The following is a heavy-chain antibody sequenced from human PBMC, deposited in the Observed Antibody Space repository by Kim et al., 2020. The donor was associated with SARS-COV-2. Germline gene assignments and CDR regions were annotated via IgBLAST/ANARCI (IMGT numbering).Heavy chain of an antibody. J-gene: IGHJ4*02. D-gene: IGHD6-19*01. V-gene: IGHV3-48*01. CDR3: GRDARFDSSAGVLDY. Sequence: GGSLRLSCAASGFAFSSYSMNWVRQAPGKGLEWISFINIGSSTIYYADSVKGRFTISRDNAKNSLFLQMNSLRAEDTAVYYCGRDARFDSSAGVLDYWGPGTLVTVSS. CDR2: INIGSSTI. CDR1: GFAFSSYS.